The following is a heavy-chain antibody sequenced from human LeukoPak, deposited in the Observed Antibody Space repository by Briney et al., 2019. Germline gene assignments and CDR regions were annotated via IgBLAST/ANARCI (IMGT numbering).Heavy chain of an antibody. J-gene: IGHJ4*02. CDR1: GFTFSSYS. CDR2: ISMSSSYI. Sequence: GGSLRLSCAASGFTFSSYSMNWVRQAPGKGLEWVSPISMSSSYIYYADSVKGRFTISRDNAKNSLYLQMNSLRAEDTAVYYCATDQGFDYWGQGTLVTVSS. V-gene: IGHV3-21*01. CDR3: ATDQGFDY.